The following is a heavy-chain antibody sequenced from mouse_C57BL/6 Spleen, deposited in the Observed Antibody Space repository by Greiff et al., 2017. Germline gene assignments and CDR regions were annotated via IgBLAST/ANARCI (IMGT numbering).Heavy chain of an antibody. CDR1: GYAFSSSW. J-gene: IGHJ3*01. V-gene: IGHV1-82*01. D-gene: IGHD2-3*01. CDR2: IYPGDGDT. Sequence: LQESGASVKISCKASGYAFSSSWMNWVKQRPGKGLEWIGRIYPGDGDTNYNGKFKGKATLTADKSSSTAYMQLSSLTSEDSAVYFCASDDPFAYWGQGTLVTVSA. CDR3: ASDDPFAY.